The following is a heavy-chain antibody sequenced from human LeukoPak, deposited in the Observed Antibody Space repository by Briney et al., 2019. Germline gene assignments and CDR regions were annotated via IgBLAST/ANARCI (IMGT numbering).Heavy chain of an antibody. J-gene: IGHJ3*02. D-gene: IGHD6-13*01. Sequence: PGGSLRLSCAASGFPFSSYAMHRVRQAPGKGLEYVSAISSNGGSTYYANSLKGRFTISRDNSKNTLYLQMGSLRAEDMAVYYCARVYSSSWYSAFDIWGQGTMVTVSS. CDR1: GFPFSSYA. V-gene: IGHV3-64*01. CDR3: ARVYSSSWYSAFDI. CDR2: ISSNGGST.